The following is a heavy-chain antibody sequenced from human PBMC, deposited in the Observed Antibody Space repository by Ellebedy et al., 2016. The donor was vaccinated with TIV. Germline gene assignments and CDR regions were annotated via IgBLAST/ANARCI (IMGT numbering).Heavy chain of an antibody. CDR3: ARVTPSGSLDY. Sequence: SETLSLTCTVSGGSISSYYWSWIRQPPGKGLEWIGYIYYSGSTNYNPSLKSRVTISVDTSKNQFSLKLSSVTAADTAVYYCARVTPSGSLDYWGQGTLVTVSS. J-gene: IGHJ4*02. D-gene: IGHD3-10*01. V-gene: IGHV4-59*01. CDR1: GGSISSYY. CDR2: IYYSGST.